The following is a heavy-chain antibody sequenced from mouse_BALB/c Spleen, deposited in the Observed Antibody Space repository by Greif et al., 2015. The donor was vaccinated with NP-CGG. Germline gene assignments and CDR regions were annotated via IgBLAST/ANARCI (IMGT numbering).Heavy chain of an antibody. CDR1: GYTFTSYY. Sequence: VQLQQSGAELVKPGASVKLSCKASGYTFTSYYMYWVKQRPGQGLEWIGEINPSNGGTNFNEKFKSKATLTVDKSSSTAYMQLSSLTSEDAAVDYCTSPSYYDAMDYWGQGTSVTVSS. CDR2: INPSNGGT. CDR3: TSPSYYDAMDY. V-gene: IGHV1S81*02. J-gene: IGHJ4*01. D-gene: IGHD1-1*02.